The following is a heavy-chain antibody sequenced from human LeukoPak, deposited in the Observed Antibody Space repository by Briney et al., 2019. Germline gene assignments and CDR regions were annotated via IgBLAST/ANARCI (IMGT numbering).Heavy chain of an antibody. J-gene: IGHJ3*02. Sequence: ASVKVSCKASGYTFSRYTISWVRQAPGQGLEWMGWISADNGNTDYAQKFQGRVTLTTDTSTSTAYMELRSLRSDDTAVYYCARLIAVAGLEAFDIWGQGTMVTVSS. V-gene: IGHV1-18*01. D-gene: IGHD6-19*01. CDR1: GYTFSRYT. CDR3: ARLIAVAGLEAFDI. CDR2: ISADNGNT.